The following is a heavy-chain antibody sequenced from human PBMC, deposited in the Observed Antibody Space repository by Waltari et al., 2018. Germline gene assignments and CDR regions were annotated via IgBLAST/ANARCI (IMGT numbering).Heavy chain of an antibody. D-gene: IGHD3-3*01. CDR3: AKDVVGYTWDEGVDTIDV. CDR1: GFSVSSSF. J-gene: IGHJ3*01. V-gene: IGHV3-53*01. Sequence: EIELVESGGGLSPSGGSLKLSCAASGFSVSSSFMTWVRRAPGKGMEWFAILYSAGATYYSQSVRGRFLIARDNSKNILYLQMDDLTAEDTAVYYCAKDVVGYTWDEGVDTIDVWGQGAEVVVSS. CDR2: LYSAGAT.